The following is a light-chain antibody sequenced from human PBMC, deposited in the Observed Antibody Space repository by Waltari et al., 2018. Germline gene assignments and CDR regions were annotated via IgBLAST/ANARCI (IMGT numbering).Light chain of an antibody. J-gene: IGKJ1*01. CDR1: QTVTSSY. CDR2: DAS. CDR3: QQYGDSPET. V-gene: IGKV3D-20*01. Sequence: EIVLTQSPATLSLSPGERATLSCRASQTVTSSYLAWYQQKPCLAPRLLIYDASDKATGIPDRFSGSGSGTDFTLTISTLEPEDFAVYYCQQYGDSPETFGPGTQVEIK.